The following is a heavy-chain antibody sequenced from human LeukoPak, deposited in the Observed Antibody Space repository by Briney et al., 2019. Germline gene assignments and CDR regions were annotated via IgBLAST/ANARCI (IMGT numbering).Heavy chain of an antibody. CDR3: ARVGMTNDAFDI. CDR2: IYYRRST. J-gene: IGHJ3*02. D-gene: IGHD4-11*01. V-gene: IGHV4-59*01. Sequence: PSETLSLTCTVSGGSISSYYWSWIRQPPVKGLELKGYIYYRRSTNYEPSLKSRASISVDTSKNQFSLKLSSVTAADTAVYYCARVGMTNDAFDIWGQGTMVTVSS. CDR1: GGSISSYY.